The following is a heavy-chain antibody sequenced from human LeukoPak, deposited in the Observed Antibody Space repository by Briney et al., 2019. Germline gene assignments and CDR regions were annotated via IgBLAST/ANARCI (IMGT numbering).Heavy chain of an antibody. D-gene: IGHD2-2*01. Sequence: GRSLRLSCEASGFTFKNYVMHWVRQAPGKGLEWVANIKQDGSEKYYVDSVKGRFTISRDNAKNSLYLQMNSLRAEDTAVYYCARAIVVVPAAIHYFDYWGQGTLVTVSS. J-gene: IGHJ4*02. CDR2: IKQDGSEK. CDR1: GFTFKNYV. CDR3: ARAIVVVPAAIHYFDY. V-gene: IGHV3-7*03.